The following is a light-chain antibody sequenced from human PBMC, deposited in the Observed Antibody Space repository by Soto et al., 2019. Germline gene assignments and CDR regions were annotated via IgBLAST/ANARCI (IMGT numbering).Light chain of an antibody. J-gene: IGLJ1*01. CDR3: SSFTGSSYV. CDR2: DVT. V-gene: IGLV2-14*03. Sequence: QSALTQPASVSGSPGQSITISCTGTSSDVGNNNYVSWYQHNPGRAPKVMICDVTNRPSGVSNRFSGSKSGNTASLTISGLQAEDEAVYYCSSFTGSSYVFGTGTKVTVL. CDR1: SSDVGNNNY.